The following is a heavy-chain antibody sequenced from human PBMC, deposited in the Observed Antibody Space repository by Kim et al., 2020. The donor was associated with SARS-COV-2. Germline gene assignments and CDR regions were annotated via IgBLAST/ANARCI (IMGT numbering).Heavy chain of an antibody. D-gene: IGHD3-10*01. CDR1: GGSVSSGSYY. J-gene: IGHJ4*02. Sequence: SETLSLTCTVSGGSVSSGSYYWSWIRQPPGKGLEWIGYIYYSGSTNYNPSLKSRVTISVDTSKNQFSLKLSSVTAADTAVYYCARGINRADEYLGGAYFDYWGQGTLVTVSS. CDR3: ARGINRADEYLGGAYFDY. V-gene: IGHV4-61*01. CDR2: IYYSGST.